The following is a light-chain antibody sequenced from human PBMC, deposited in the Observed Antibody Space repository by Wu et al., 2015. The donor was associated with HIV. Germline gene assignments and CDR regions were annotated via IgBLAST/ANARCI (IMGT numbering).Light chain of an antibody. V-gene: IGKV3D-20*02. CDR3: QHRFNWPLI. Sequence: EIVLTQSPGTLSLSPGERATLSCRASQSVRSTYLAWYQQKPGQAPRLLIYDASNRATGISARFSGSGSGTDFTLTINSLEPEDFAVYYCQHRFNWPLIFGQGTRLEI. CDR1: QSVRSTY. J-gene: IGKJ5*01. CDR2: DAS.